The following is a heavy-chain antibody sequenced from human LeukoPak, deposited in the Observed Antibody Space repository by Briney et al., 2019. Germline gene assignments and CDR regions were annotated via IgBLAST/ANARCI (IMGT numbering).Heavy chain of an antibody. D-gene: IGHD3-9*01. CDR1: RGTFSSYA. CDR3: ARDSPYYDILTGFRYYYGMDV. CDR2: IIPLFGTA. J-gene: IGHJ6*04. Sequence: SVKVSCKASRGTFSSYALSGVRQAPGQGLEWMGGIIPLFGTANNTQKFQGRVTITADESTSTAYMELSSLRSEDTAVYYCARDSPYYDILTGFRYYYGMDVWGKGTTVTVSS. V-gene: IGHV1-69*01.